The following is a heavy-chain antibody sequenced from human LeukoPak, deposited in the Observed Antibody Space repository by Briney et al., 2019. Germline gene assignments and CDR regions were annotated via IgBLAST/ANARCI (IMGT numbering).Heavy chain of an antibody. V-gene: IGHV1-2*02. CDR2: IKPNSGGT. CDR3: ARVRYNWNVDWFDP. CDR1: GYTFTGYY. J-gene: IGHJ5*02. D-gene: IGHD1-20*01. Sequence: ASVKVSCKASGYTFTGYYMHWVRQAPGQGREWMGWIKPNSGGTNYAQKFQGRVTMTRDTSISTAYMELSRLRSDDTAVYYCARVRYNWNVDWFDPWGQGTLVTVSS.